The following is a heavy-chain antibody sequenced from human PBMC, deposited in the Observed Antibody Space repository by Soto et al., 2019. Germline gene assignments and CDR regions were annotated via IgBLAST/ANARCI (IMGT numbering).Heavy chain of an antibody. CDR1: GGTFSSYA. Sequence: SVKVSCKASGGTFSSYAISWVRQAPGQGLEWMGGIIPIFGTANYAQKFQGRVTITADESTRTAYMELSSLRSEDTAVYYCARDIAVAGRGPSYYFDYWGQGTLVTVSS. J-gene: IGHJ4*02. CDR3: ARDIAVAGRGPSYYFDY. V-gene: IGHV1-69*13. D-gene: IGHD6-19*01. CDR2: IIPIFGTA.